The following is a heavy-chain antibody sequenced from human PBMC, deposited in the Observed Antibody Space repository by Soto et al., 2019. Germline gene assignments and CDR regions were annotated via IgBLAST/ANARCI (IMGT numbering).Heavy chain of an antibody. CDR2: IRSSGNRT. D-gene: IGHD3-3*01. CDR1: GFTFSSYA. V-gene: IGHV3-23*01. J-gene: IGHJ3*02. CDR3: ARFGSGSDAFDI. Sequence: GGSLRLSCAASGFTFSSYAMKWVRQAPGKGLEWVSGIRSSGNRTDYADSAKGRFAISRDNSKYTLYLQMNSLRAEDTAIYYCARFGSGSDAFDIWGQGTMVTVSS.